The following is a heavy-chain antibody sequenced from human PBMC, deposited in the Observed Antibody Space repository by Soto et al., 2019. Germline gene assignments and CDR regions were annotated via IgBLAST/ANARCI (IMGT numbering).Heavy chain of an antibody. CDR1: SGSISSEQR. Sequence: QMQLQESGPGLVKPSETLSLICTVSSGSISSEQRWSWVRQPPGKGLEWIGEIHHSGSTNENPSPRSRVTMSVYKSKNQFSLKLNSVTAADTAVYFCARSFGWYAIDHWGQGTLVIVSS. CDR3: ARSFGWYAIDH. J-gene: IGHJ4*02. D-gene: IGHD6-19*01. CDR2: IHHSGST. V-gene: IGHV4-4*02.